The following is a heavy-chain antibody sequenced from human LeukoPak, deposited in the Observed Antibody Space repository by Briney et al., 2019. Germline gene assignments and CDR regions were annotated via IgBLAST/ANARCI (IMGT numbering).Heavy chain of an antibody. Sequence: GGSLRLSCAASGFMFSNYWMSWVRQAPGKGLEWVANINLHGSERFYVDSVKGRFTISRESAKNSLYLQMNSLRAEDTAVYYCAREGITMIVVATYFDYWGQGTLVTVSS. CDR3: AREGITMIVVATYFDY. CDR2: INLHGSER. D-gene: IGHD3-22*01. CDR1: GFMFSNYW. J-gene: IGHJ4*02. V-gene: IGHV3-7*03.